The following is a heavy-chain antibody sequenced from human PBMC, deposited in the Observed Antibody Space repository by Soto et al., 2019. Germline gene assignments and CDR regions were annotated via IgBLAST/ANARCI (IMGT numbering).Heavy chain of an antibody. J-gene: IGHJ1*01. Sequence: QVQLQESGPGLVKPSETLSLTCTVSGGSISSYYWSWIRQPPGKGLEWIGYIYYSGSTNYNPSLKSRVTISVDTSKNQFSLKLSSVTAADTAVYYCATVVTATQYFQHWGQGTLVTVSS. CDR2: IYYSGST. CDR3: ATVVTATQYFQH. CDR1: GGSISSYY. D-gene: IGHD2-21*02. V-gene: IGHV4-59*01.